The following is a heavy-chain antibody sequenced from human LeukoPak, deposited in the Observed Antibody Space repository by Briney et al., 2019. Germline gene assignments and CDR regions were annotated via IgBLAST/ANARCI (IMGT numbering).Heavy chain of an antibody. D-gene: IGHD3-9*01. CDR2: IDHSGST. J-gene: IGHJ4*02. V-gene: IGHV4-38-2*02. CDR3: ARPTIFEYYFDS. Sequence: SETLSLTCTVSGYSISSGYYWGWIRQPPGKGLEWTGSIDHSGSTYYNPSLKSRITISVDTSKNQFSLKLSSVTAADTAVYYCARPTIFEYYFDSWGQGTLVTVSS. CDR1: GYSISSGYY.